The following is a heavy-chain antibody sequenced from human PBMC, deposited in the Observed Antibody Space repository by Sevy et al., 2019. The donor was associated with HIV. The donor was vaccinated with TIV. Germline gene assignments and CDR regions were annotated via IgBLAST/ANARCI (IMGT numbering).Heavy chain of an antibody. CDR3: ARDRYCSSTSCEGWFDP. D-gene: IGHD2-2*01. CDR2: IYYSGST. V-gene: IGHV4-31*03. J-gene: IGHJ5*02. CDR1: GGSISSGGYY. Sequence: SETLSLTCTVSGGSISSGGYYWSWIRQHPGKGLEWIGYIYYSGSTYYNPSLKSRVTISVDTSKNQFSLKLSSVTAAYTAVYYCARDRYCSSTSCEGWFDPWGQGTLVTVSS.